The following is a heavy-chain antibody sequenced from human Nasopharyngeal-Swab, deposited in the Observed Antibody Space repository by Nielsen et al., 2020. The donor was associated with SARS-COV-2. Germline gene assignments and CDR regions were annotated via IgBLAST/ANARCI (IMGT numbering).Heavy chain of an antibody. D-gene: IGHD3-22*01. Sequence: GGSLRLSCAASGFTFSSYSMNWVRQAPGKGLEGVSPISSSSSYIYYADSVKGRFTISRDNAKNSLYLQMNSLRAEDTAVYYCARERKNYYDSSGYYLEFYYYYYMDVWGKGTTVTVSS. CDR1: GFTFSSYS. CDR2: ISSSSSYI. V-gene: IGHV3-21*01. J-gene: IGHJ6*03. CDR3: ARERKNYYDSSGYYLEFYYYYYMDV.